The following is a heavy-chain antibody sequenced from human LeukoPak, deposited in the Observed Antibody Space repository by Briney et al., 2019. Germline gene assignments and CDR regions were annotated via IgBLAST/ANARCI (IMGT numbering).Heavy chain of an antibody. CDR2: IYYSGST. J-gene: IGHJ6*03. CDR1: GGSISSRY. CDR3: ARGSSDHPGYYYYYMDV. V-gene: IGHV4-59*11. Sequence: NPSETLSLTCTVSGGSISSRYWSWIRQPPGKGLEWIGYIYYSGSTNYNPSLKSRVTISVDTSKNQFSLKLSSVTAADTAVYYCARGSSDHPGYYYYYMDVWGKGTTVTVSS. D-gene: IGHD2-15*01.